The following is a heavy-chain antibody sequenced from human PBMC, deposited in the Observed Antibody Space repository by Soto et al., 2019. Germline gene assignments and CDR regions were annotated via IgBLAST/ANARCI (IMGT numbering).Heavy chain of an antibody. CDR1: GFTFSTYA. D-gene: IGHD1-1*01. V-gene: IGHV3-23*01. J-gene: IGHJ6*02. CDR3: VKGYWKGDV. Sequence: EVQLLESGGGLVQPGGSLRLSCAASGFTFSTYAMNWVRQAPGNGLEWVSAISGSGGSIHYADSVKGRFTISRDNSKNTLYLQMNSLRDEDRAVYPCVKGYWKGDVWGQGTTVTVSS. CDR2: ISGSGGSI.